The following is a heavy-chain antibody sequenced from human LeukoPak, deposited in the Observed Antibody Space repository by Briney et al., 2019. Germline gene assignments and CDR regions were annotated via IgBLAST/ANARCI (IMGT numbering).Heavy chain of an antibody. V-gene: IGHV1-24*01. J-gene: IGHJ4*02. CDR3: ATARDLTYYFDY. CDR1: GYTLTELS. Sequence: ASVKVSCKVSGYTLTELSMHWVRQAPGKGLEWMGGFDPEDGETIYAQKFQGRVTMTEDTSTDTAYMELSSLRSEDTAVYYCATARDLTYYFDYWGRGTLVTVSS. CDR2: FDPEDGET.